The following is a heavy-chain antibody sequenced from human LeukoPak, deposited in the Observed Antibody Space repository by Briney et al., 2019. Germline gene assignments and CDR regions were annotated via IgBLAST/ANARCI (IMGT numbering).Heavy chain of an antibody. J-gene: IGHJ3*02. V-gene: IGHV3-9*01. D-gene: IGHD3-22*01. CDR3: AKDISHYYDSSVYYPDTFDI. Sequence: GGSLRLSCAASGFTFDDYAMHWVRQAPGKGLEWVSGISWNSGSIGYADSVKGRFTISRDNAKNSLYLQMNSLRAEDTALYYCAKDISHYYDSSVYYPDTFDIWGQGTIVTVSS. CDR1: GFTFDDYA. CDR2: ISWNSGSI.